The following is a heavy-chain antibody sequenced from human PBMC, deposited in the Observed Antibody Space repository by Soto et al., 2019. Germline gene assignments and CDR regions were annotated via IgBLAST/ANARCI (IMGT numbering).Heavy chain of an antibody. CDR1: GASTRSETHF. V-gene: IGHV4-61*01. D-gene: IGHD3-3*01. CDR3: VREDMSGTYYFDY. Sequence: SETLSLTCRVSGASTRSETHFWPWIRQPPGKGLEWIGYVDRTGLTNSNPALTSRVTVSADRSKNQLSLTLRSVTAADTAVYYCVREDMSGTYYFDYWGPGIQVTVSS. CDR2: VDRTGLT. J-gene: IGHJ4*02.